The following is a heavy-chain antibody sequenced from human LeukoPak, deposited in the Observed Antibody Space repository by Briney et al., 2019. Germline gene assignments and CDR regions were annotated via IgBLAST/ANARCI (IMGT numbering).Heavy chain of an antibody. J-gene: IGHJ6*02. CDR1: GYTFTDYY. CDR3: ARDMGLGTSSYYYYYGMDV. Sequence: ASVKVSCKASGYTFTDYYMHWVRQAPRQGLEWMGWINPNSGGTNYAQKFQGWVTMTRDTSINTVYLELSRLRSDDTAVYHCARDMGLGTSSYYYYYGMDVWGQGTTVTVSS. CDR2: INPNSGGT. V-gene: IGHV1-2*04. D-gene: IGHD6-6*01.